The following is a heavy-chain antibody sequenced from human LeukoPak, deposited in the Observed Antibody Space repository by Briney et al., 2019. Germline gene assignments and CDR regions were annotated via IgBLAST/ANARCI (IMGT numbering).Heavy chain of an antibody. CDR3: AKDPNAVLRFLEWLPDAFDI. CDR2: IKQDGSEK. D-gene: IGHD3-3*01. Sequence: GGSLRLSCAASGFTFSSYWMSWVRQAPGKGLEWVANIKQDGSEKYYVDSVKGRFTISRDNAKNSLYLQMNSLRAEDTAVYYCAKDPNAVLRFLEWLPDAFDIWGQGTMVTVSS. J-gene: IGHJ3*02. V-gene: IGHV3-7*01. CDR1: GFTFSSYW.